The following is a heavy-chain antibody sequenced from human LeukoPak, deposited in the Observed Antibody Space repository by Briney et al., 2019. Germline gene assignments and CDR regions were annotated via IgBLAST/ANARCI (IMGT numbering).Heavy chain of an antibody. J-gene: IGHJ5*02. V-gene: IGHV1-2*02. Sequence: ASVKVSCKASGYTFTGYYMHWVRQAPGQGLEWMGWINPNSGGTNYAQKFQGRVTMTRDTSISTAYMELSRLRSDDTAVYYCAREGNEYDILTGYYRSWWFDPWGQGTLVTVSS. D-gene: IGHD3-9*01. CDR2: INPNSGGT. CDR1: GYTFTGYY. CDR3: AREGNEYDILTGYYRSWWFDP.